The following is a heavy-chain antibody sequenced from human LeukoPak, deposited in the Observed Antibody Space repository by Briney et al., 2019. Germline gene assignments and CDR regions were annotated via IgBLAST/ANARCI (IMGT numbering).Heavy chain of an antibody. D-gene: IGHD3-10*01. J-gene: IGHJ4*02. CDR2: ISHDGINK. Sequence: GGSLRLSCAASGFTFNSFATHWVRQAPGKGLEWVSVISHDGINKYYADSVRGRFTISRDNSKNTLYLQMNSLRPDDTAVYFCTREGSPYGSGNYSPFDYWGQGSLVTVSS. CDR3: TREGSPYGSGNYSPFDY. CDR1: GFTFNSFA. V-gene: IGHV3-30-3*01.